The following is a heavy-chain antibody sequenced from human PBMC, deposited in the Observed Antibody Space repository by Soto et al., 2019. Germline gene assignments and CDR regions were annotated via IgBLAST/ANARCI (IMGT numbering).Heavy chain of an antibody. CDR3: AGGQSAVDVFCPTPVPFDP. Sequence: KTSETLSLTCVVYDGSLTEYHWSWVRQTPGKGLEWIGEVSHHGTSHYNPSLGSRVIMSFDTSKDQFSLTLQSVTAADTGIYYCAGGQSAVDVFCPTPVPFDPWGPGTPVTVSS. CDR2: VSHHGTS. CDR1: DGSLTEYH. J-gene: IGHJ5*02. V-gene: IGHV4-34*01. D-gene: IGHD1-1*01.